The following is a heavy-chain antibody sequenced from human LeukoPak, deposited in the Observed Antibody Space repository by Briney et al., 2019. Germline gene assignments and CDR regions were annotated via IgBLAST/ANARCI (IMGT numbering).Heavy chain of an antibody. Sequence: SETLSLTRTVSGGSISSYFWCWIRQPAGTGLEWIGRIYTSGSTNYNPSLKSRVTMSVDTSKNQFSLKLSSVTAADTAVYYCAGTYYYDSSGYYYGLGWYFDLWDRGTLVTVSS. CDR3: AGTYYYDSSGYYYGLGWYFDL. CDR1: GGSISSYF. CDR2: IYTSGST. J-gene: IGHJ2*01. D-gene: IGHD3-22*01. V-gene: IGHV4-4*07.